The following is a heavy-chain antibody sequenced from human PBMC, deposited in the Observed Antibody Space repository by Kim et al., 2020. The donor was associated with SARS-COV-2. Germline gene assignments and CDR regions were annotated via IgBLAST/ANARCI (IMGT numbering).Heavy chain of an antibody. CDR1: GGSFSGYY. Sequence: SETLSLTCAVYGGSFSGYYWSWIRQPPGKGLEWIGEINHSGSTNYNPSLKSRVTISVDTSKNQFSLKLSSVTAADTAVYYCARRRLYYYGSGSYPPYNWFDPWGQGTLVTVSS. D-gene: IGHD3-10*01. CDR2: INHSGST. V-gene: IGHV4-34*01. CDR3: ARRRLYYYGSGSYPPYNWFDP. J-gene: IGHJ5*02.